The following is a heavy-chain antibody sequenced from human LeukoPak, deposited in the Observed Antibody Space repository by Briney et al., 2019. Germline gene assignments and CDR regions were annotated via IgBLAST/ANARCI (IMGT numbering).Heavy chain of an antibody. CDR2: INHSGST. CDR3: ARSRPYCGGDCPPIDY. J-gene: IGHJ4*02. D-gene: IGHD2-21*02. CDR1: GGSFSGYY. Sequence: SETLSLTCAVYGGSFSGYYWSWIRQPPGKGLEWIGEINHSGSTNYNPSLKSRVTISVDTSKNQFSLKLSSVTAADTAVYYCARSRPYCGGDCPPIDYWGQGTLVTVSS. V-gene: IGHV4-34*01.